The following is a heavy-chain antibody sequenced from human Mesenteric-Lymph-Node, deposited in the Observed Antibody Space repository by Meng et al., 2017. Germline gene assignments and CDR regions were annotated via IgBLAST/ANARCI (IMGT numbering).Heavy chain of an antibody. D-gene: IGHD1-26*01. V-gene: IGHV1-18*01. Sequence: QIHLVQSGPDVKQLGASLKVSCKASGYTFTSYGISWVRPAPGQGLEWMGWISAYNGNTNYAQKLKGRVTMTTDTSTSTAYMELRSLRSDDTAVYYCARDGVGATPFGYWGQGTLVTVSS. CDR3: ARDGVGATPFGY. CDR1: GYTFTSYG. CDR2: ISAYNGNT. J-gene: IGHJ4*02.